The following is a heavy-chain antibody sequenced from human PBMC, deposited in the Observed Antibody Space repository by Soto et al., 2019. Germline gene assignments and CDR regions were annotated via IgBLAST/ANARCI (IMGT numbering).Heavy chain of an antibody. J-gene: IGHJ6*02. CDR3: ARGKGMEENYYYYGLDI. CDR2: INGGTGQT. Sequence: QVQVVQSGAEVKKPGASVKISCKASGYTFTTHAMHWVRQAPGQSLEWMGWINGGTGQTKHSQRFQGIVNITRDTSASTAYKELRSLKYENTAVYYCARGKGMEENYYYYGLDIWGQVATVTVSS. D-gene: IGHD1-1*01. CDR1: GYTFTTHA. V-gene: IGHV1-3*01.